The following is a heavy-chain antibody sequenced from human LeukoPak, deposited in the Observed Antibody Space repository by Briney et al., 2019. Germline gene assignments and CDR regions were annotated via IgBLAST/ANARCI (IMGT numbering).Heavy chain of an antibody. CDR1: GYTLTELS. CDR3: ATGTYYYDSSGYYH. J-gene: IGHJ5*02. Sequence: GASVKVSSKVSGYTLTELSMHWERQAPGKGLEWMGGFDPEDGETIYAQKFQGRVTMTEDTSTDTAYMELSSLRSEDTAVYYCATGTYYYDSSGYYHWGQGTLVTVSS. D-gene: IGHD3-22*01. V-gene: IGHV1-24*01. CDR2: FDPEDGET.